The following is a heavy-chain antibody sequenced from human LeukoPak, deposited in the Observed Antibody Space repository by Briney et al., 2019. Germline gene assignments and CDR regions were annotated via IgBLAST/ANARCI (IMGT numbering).Heavy chain of an antibody. V-gene: IGHV4-59*02. J-gene: IGHJ3*02. D-gene: IGHD5-24*01. CDR2: IYHSGST. CDR3: ARREMATILGILVGAFDI. CDR1: SGSVSNSY. Sequence: SETLSLTCTVSSGSVSNSYWSWIRQPPGKGLEWIGYIYHSGSTYYNPSLKSRVTISVDRSKNQFSLKLSSVTAADTAEYYCARREMATILGILVGAFDIWGQGTMVTVSS.